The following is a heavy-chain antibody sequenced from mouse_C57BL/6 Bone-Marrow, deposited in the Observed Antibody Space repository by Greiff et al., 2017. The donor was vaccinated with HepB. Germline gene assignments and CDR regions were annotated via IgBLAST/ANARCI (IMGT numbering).Heavy chain of an antibody. V-gene: IGHV5-15*01. D-gene: IGHD2-2*01. CDR3: ARRYGYDEGYAMDY. J-gene: IGHJ4*01. CDR1: GFTFSDYG. Sequence: EVMLVESGGGLVQPGGSLKLSCAASGFTFSDYGMAWVRQAPRKGPEWVAFISNLAYSIYYADTVTGRFTISRENAKNTLYLEMSSLRSEDTAMYYCARRYGYDEGYAMDYWGQGTSVTGSS. CDR2: ISNLAYSI.